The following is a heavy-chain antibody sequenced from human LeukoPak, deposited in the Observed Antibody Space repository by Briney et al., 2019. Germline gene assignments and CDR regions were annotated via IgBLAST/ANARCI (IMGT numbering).Heavy chain of an antibody. D-gene: IGHD5-18*01. Sequence: HPGGSLRLSCAASGFTFSSYGMHWVRQAPGKGLEWVAVIWYDGSNKYYADSVKGRFTISRDNSKNTLYLQMNSLRAEDTAVYYCARDRGVNGYSYGPFDYWGQGTLVTVSS. V-gene: IGHV3-33*08. CDR1: GFTFSSYG. J-gene: IGHJ4*02. CDR3: ARDRGVNGYSYGPFDY. CDR2: IWYDGSNK.